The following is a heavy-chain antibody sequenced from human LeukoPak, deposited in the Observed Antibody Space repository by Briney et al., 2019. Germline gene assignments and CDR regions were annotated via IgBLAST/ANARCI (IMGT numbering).Heavy chain of an antibody. CDR3: TRVGYIDEGIDY. CDR1: GFSFSRFG. CDR2: ISSTSADI. J-gene: IGHJ4*02. Sequence: GGSLRLSCVASGFSFSRFGMNWVRQAPGKGLEWISHISSTSADISYADSVKGRFTISRDNAKNSLYLQMNSLRAEDTAIYYCTRVGYIDEGIDYWGQGTLVTVSS. D-gene: IGHD5-24*01. V-gene: IGHV3-48*01.